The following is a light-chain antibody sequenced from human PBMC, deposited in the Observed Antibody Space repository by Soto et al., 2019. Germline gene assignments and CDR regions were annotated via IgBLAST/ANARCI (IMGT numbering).Light chain of an antibody. V-gene: IGLV2-14*01. CDR1: SSDVGGYNY. CDR2: EVS. CDR3: CSYTTSGTLVA. J-gene: IGLJ2*01. Sequence: QSALTQPASVSGSPGQSITISCTGTSSDVGGYNYVSWYQQYPGKAPKLMIYEVSHRPSGVSNRFSGSKSGNTASLTISGLQAEDEADYYCCSYTTSGTLVAFGGGTKLTVL.